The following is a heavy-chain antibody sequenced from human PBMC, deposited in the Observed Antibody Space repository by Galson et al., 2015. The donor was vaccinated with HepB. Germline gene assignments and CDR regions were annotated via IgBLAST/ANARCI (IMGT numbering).Heavy chain of an antibody. CDR2: IGVGT. CDR3: AKAQFQDSYFDY. CDR1: GLTFSSSV. J-gene: IGHJ4*02. D-gene: IGHD3/OR15-3a*01. Sequence: SLRLSCAASGLTFSSSVMSWVRQAPGKGLEWLSNIGVGTYYTDSVKGRFTVSRDNSKNTLYLQMNSLRAEDTAVYYCAKAQFQDSYFDYWGQGTLVTVSS. V-gene: IGHV3-23*01.